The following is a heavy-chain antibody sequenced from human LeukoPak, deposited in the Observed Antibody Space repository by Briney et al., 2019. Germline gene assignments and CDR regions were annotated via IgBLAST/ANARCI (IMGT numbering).Heavy chain of an antibody. Sequence: SETLSLTCTASGFTISCYYWLWIRQPPGKGLEWIGYIYYGGSNNYTPSLKSRVTISGDKSKNPFSLQMNTVTAADTAVYYCARVNTRSGYYYDFDDWGKGTVATVSA. D-gene: IGHD3-22*01. CDR2: IYYGGSN. CDR3: ARVNTRSGYYYDFDD. CDR1: GFTISCYY. V-gene: IGHV4-59*01. J-gene: IGHJ4*02.